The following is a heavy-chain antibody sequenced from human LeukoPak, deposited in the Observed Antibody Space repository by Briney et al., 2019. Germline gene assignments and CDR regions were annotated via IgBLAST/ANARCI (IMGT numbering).Heavy chain of an antibody. V-gene: IGHV3-53*04. CDR3: AKDGVSGSYYADPCYFDY. Sequence: GGSLRLSCAASGFTVSSNYMSWVRQAPGKGLEWVSVIYSGGSTYYADSVKGRFTISRHNSKNTLYLQMNSLRAEDTAVYYCAKDGVSGSYYADPCYFDYWGQGTLVTVSS. J-gene: IGHJ4*02. D-gene: IGHD3-10*01. CDR2: IYSGGST. CDR1: GFTVSSNY.